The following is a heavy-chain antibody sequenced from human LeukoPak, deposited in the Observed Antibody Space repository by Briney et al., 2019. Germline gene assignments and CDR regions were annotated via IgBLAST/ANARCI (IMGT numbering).Heavy chain of an antibody. CDR2: ISSSSSYI. D-gene: IGHD3-22*01. Sequence: GGSLRLSCAASGFTFSSYSMSWVRQAPGKGLEWVSSISSSSSYIYYADSVKGRFTISRDNAKNLLYLQINSLRAEDTAVYYCARVIADYYDSSGYHLDAFDIWGQGTMVTVSS. CDR3: ARVIADYYDSSGYHLDAFDI. V-gene: IGHV3-21*01. CDR1: GFTFSSYS. J-gene: IGHJ3*02.